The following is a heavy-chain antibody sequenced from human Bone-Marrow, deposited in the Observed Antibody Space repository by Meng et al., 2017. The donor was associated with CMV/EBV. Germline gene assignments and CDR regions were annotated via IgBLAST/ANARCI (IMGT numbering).Heavy chain of an antibody. CDR2: FHGGTRI. CDR1: GVSVSSDL. V-gene: IGHV3-53*01. Sequence: GESLKISCAVSGVSVSSDLVTWVRQAPGKGLEWLAMFHGGTRIFYADSVKGRFTLSTDSARNVLYLQLTDLGVEDTALYYCATRLHWGQGTLVTVSS. J-gene: IGHJ1*01. CDR3: ATRLH. D-gene: IGHD1-1*01.